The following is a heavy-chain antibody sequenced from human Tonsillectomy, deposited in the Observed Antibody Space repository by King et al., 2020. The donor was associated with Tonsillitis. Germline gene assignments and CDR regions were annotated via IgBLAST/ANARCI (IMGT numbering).Heavy chain of an antibody. V-gene: IGHV1-46*01. J-gene: IGHJ4*02. Sequence: VQLVESGAEVKKPGASVKVSCKASGYTFTSYYVHWGRQYPGQGLEWMGLINPSGGSTSYAQQFQGRVIMTRDTSTSRVYMELSSLRSEDTAVYYCARTYYYDRSGYYFGYWGQGTLVTVSS. CDR2: INPSGGST. CDR1: GYTFTSYY. CDR3: ARTYYYDRSGYYFGY. D-gene: IGHD3-22*01.